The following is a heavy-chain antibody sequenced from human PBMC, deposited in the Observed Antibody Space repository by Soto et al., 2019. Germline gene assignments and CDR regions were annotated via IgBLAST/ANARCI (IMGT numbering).Heavy chain of an antibody. CDR2: IYQSGST. V-gene: IGHV4-30-2*01. CDR1: VGSISSGGYS. CDR3: ARGDYGEHFDY. Sequence: SETLSLTCAFSVGSISSGGYSWSWIRQPPGKGLEWIGYIYQSGSTYYNPSLKSRVTISVDRSKNQFSLKLSSVTAADTAVYYCARGDYGEHFDYWGQGTLVTVSS. D-gene: IGHD4-17*01. J-gene: IGHJ4*02.